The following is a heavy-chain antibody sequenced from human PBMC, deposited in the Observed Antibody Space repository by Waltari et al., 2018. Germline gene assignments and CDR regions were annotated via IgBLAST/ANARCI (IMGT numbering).Heavy chain of an antibody. V-gene: IGHV3-53*01. CDR3: TSDHGLSWPLD. CDR2: IYRGGET. CDR1: GVIVRNNY. J-gene: IGHJ4*02. Sequence: EVHLVESGGGLVHPGDSVRLSCAASGVIVRNNYMSWVRQPPGKGVEGVSVIYRGGETYYADSVKGRFTISRDNSKNTLDLQMNNVRAEDTAVYYCTSDHGLSWPLDWGQGTMVTVSS. D-gene: IGHD6-13*01.